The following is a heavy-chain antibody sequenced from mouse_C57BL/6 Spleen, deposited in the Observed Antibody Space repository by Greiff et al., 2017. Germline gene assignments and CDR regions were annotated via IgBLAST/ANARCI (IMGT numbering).Heavy chain of an antibody. V-gene: IGHV1-15*01. CDR2: IDPETGGT. D-gene: IGHD1-1*01. CDR3: TRWGTTVVAQDY. J-gene: IGHJ2*01. CDR1: GYTFTDYE. Sequence: QVQLQQSGAELVRPGASVTLSCKASGYTFTDYEMHWVKQTPVHGLEWIGAIDPETGGTAYNQKFKGKAILTADKSSSTAYMELRSLTSEDSAVYYCTRWGTTVVAQDYWGQGTTRTVSS.